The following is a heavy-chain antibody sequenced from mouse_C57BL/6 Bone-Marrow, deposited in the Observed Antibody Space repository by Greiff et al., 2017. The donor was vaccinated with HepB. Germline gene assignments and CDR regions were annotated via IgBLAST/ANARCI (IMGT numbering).Heavy chain of an antibody. CDR2: IYPGDGDT. V-gene: IGHV1-82*01. Sequence: VQLVESGPELVKPGASVKISCKASGYAFSSSWMNWVKQRPGKGLEWIGRIYPGDGDTNYNGKFKGKATLTADKSSSTAYMQLSSLTSEDSAVYFCARDGSSLMDYWGQGTSVTVSS. J-gene: IGHJ4*01. CDR1: GYAFSSSW. D-gene: IGHD1-1*01. CDR3: ARDGSSLMDY.